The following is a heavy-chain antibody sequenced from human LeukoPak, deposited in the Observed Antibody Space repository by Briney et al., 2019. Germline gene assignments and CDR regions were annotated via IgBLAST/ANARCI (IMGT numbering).Heavy chain of an antibody. CDR1: GASVGSAGYY. V-gene: IGHV4-61*08. CDR3: ARDLWGKSAAGYYYYGMDV. CDR2: IYYIRNT. Sequence: SETLSLTCTVSGASVGSAGYYWTWIRQPPGGGLEWIGYIYYIRNTNYNPSLKSRVTMSLDPSNNQFSLRLNSVTAADTAVYYCARDLWGKSAAGYYYYGMDVWGQGTTVTVSS. D-gene: IGHD6-13*01. J-gene: IGHJ6*02.